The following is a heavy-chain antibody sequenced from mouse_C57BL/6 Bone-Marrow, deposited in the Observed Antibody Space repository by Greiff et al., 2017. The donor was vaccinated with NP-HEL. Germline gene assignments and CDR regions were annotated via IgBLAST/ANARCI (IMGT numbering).Heavy chain of an antibody. D-gene: IGHD1-1*01. Sequence: EVQVVESGGGLVQPGGSLSLSCAASGFTFTDYYMSWVRQPPGKALEWLGFIRNKANGYTTEYSASVKGRFTISRDNSQSILYLQMNALRAEDSATYYCARYRRATDYYAMDYWGQGTSVTVSS. V-gene: IGHV7-3*01. CDR3: ARYRRATDYYAMDY. J-gene: IGHJ4*01. CDR2: IRNKANGYTT. CDR1: GFTFTDYY.